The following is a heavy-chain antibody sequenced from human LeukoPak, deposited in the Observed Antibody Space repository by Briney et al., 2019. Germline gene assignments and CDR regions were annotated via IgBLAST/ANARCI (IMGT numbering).Heavy chain of an antibody. V-gene: IGHV3-48*02. CDR3: ARELYYDFWSGYPDRPFDY. CDR1: GFTFSSYS. D-gene: IGHD3-3*01. Sequence: GGSLRLSCAASGFTFSSYSMNWVRQAPGKGLEWVSYISSSSSTTYYADSVKGRFTISRDNAKNSLYLQMNSLRDEDTAVYYCARELYYDFWSGYPDRPFDYWGQGTLVTVSS. CDR2: ISSSSSTT. J-gene: IGHJ4*02.